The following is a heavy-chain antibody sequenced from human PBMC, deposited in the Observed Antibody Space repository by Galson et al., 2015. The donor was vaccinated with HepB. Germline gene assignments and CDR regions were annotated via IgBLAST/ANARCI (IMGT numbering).Heavy chain of an antibody. J-gene: IGHJ4*01. V-gene: IGHV3-21*06. CDR3: VRGGENFFDY. D-gene: IGHD3-16*01. CDR1: GFAFSSSP. CDR2: ISTSSNDI. Sequence: SLRLSCAGSGFAFSSSPMKWVRQAPGKGLEWVSSISTSSNDIYYADSVKGRVTITRDNGKNSLYLQMNSLKGEDTAVYYCVRGGENFFDYWGHGTLVTVSS.